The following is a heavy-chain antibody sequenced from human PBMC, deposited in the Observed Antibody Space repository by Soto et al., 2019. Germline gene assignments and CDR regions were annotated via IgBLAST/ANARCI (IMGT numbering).Heavy chain of an antibody. CDR2: INPIDAST. CDR3: ARKGYTYRKSGLDV. Sequence: QAHLEQSGTEVKNPGASAKVSCKASGYAFTNYYMHWVRQTPGQGLEWVGVINPIDASTRYTQKFQDRVTLTTDTSTSTVYLALSSLKSDDTAVYYCARKGYTYRKSGLDVWGQGTTVIVSS. V-gene: IGHV1-46*01. CDR1: GYAFTNYY. D-gene: IGHD5-18*01. J-gene: IGHJ6*02.